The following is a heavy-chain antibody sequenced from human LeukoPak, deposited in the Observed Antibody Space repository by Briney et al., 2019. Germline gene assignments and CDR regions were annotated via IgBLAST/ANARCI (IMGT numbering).Heavy chain of an antibody. CDR1: GYTLTELS. J-gene: IGHJ4*02. D-gene: IGHD3-22*01. CDR2: FDPEDGET. CDR3: ARAESSGYYYSDLGY. V-gene: IGHV1-24*01. Sequence: GASVKVSCKVSGYTLTELSMHWVRQAPGKGLEWMGGFDPEDGETIYAQKFQGRVTMTEDTSTDTAYMELSSLRSEDMAVYYCARAESSGYYYSDLGYWGQGTLVTVSS.